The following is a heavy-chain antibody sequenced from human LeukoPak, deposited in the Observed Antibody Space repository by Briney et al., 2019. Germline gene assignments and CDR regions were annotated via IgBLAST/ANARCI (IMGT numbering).Heavy chain of an antibody. CDR2: IYYSGST. V-gene: IGHV4-59*01. D-gene: IGHD6-13*01. CDR1: GGSISSYY. J-gene: IGHJ5*02. CDR3: ARAVAYSSSWYWFDP. Sequence: SETLSLTCTVSGGSISSYYWSWIRQPPGKGLEWIGYIYYSGSTNYNPSLKSRVTISVDTSKNQSSLKLSSVTAADTAVYYCARAVAYSSSWYWFDPWGQGTLVTVSS.